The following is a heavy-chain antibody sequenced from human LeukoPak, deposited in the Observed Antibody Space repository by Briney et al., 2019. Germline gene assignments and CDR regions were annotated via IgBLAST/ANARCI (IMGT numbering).Heavy chain of an antibody. V-gene: IGHV3-74*01. CDR3: ARNYDFWSGPTSNWFDP. J-gene: IGHJ5*02. Sequence: PGGSLRLSCAASGFTFSSYWMHWVRQAPGKGLVWVSRINTDGSSTSYADSVKGRFTISRDNAKNTLYLQMNSLRAEDTAVYYCARNYDFWSGPTSNWFDPWGQGILVTVSS. D-gene: IGHD3-3*01. CDR2: INTDGSST. CDR1: GFTFSSYW.